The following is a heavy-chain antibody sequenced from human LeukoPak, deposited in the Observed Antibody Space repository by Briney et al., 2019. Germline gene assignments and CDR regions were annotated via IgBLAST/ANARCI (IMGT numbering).Heavy chain of an antibody. J-gene: IGHJ6*02. Sequence: PSETLSLTCAVSGGSISSTNWWNWVRQPPGKGLEWIGQIYHSGSTNYNPSLKSRVTMSVDKSKNQFSLKLSSVTAADTAIYYCARDKRITGTTVGMDVWGQGTTVTVS. D-gene: IGHD1/OR15-1a*01. CDR2: IYHSGST. CDR1: GGSISSTNW. CDR3: ARDKRITGTTVGMDV. V-gene: IGHV4-4*02.